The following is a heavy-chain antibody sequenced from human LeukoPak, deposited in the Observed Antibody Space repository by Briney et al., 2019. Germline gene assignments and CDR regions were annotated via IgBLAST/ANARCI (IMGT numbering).Heavy chain of an antibody. D-gene: IGHD4-17*01. CDR2: IYYSGST. CDR1: GGSISSYY. J-gene: IGHJ4*02. Sequence: ASETLSLTCTVSGGSISSYYWSWIRQPPGKGLEWIGYIYYSGSTNYNPSLKSRVTISVDTSKNQFSLKLSSVTAADTAVYYCARGGLDYGDYEEGNFDYWGQGTLVTVSS. CDR3: ARGGLDYGDYEEGNFDY. V-gene: IGHV4-59*01.